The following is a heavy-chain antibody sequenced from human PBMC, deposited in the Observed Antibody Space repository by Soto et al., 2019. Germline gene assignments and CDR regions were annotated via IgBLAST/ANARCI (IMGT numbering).Heavy chain of an antibody. CDR1: GYSISSGYY. Sequence: SETLSLTCAVSGYSISSGYYWGWIRQPPGKGLEWIGSIYHSGSTYYNPSLKSRVTISVDTSKNQFSLKLSSVTAAETAVYYCARHYYDSSGYWIPYYFDYWGQGTLVTV. J-gene: IGHJ4*02. CDR3: ARHYYDSSGYWIPYYFDY. V-gene: IGHV4-38-2*01. D-gene: IGHD3-22*01. CDR2: IYHSGST.